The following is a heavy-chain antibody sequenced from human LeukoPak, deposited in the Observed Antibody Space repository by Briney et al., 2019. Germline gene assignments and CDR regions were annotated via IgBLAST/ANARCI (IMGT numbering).Heavy chain of an antibody. CDR2: INTNTGNP. V-gene: IGHV7-4-1*02. J-gene: IGHJ4*02. CDR1: GYTFTSYA. CDR3: ARVGDYVWGSYLPPDY. D-gene: IGHD3-16*02. Sequence: ASVKVSCKASGYTFTSYAMNWVRQDPGQGLEWMGWINTNTGNPTYAQGFTGRFVFSLDTSVSTAYLQISSLKAEDTAVYYCARVGDYVWGSYLPPDYWGQGTLVTVSS.